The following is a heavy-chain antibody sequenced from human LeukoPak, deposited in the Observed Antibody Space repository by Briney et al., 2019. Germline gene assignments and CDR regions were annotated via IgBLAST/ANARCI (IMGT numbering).Heavy chain of an antibody. J-gene: IGHJ4*02. Sequence: GGSLRLSCAASGFTFSSYGMSWVRQAPGKGLEWVSAISGSGGSTYYADSVKGRFTISRDNSKNTLYLQMNSLRAEDTAVYYCSRPVLSSGDSATTYWGQGTQVTVSS. CDR3: SRPVLSSGDSATTY. CDR2: ISGSGGST. CDR1: GFTFSSYG. V-gene: IGHV3-23*01. D-gene: IGHD3-22*01.